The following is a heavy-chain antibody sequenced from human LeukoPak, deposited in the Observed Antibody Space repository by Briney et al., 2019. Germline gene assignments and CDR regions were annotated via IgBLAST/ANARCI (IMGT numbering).Heavy chain of an antibody. CDR3: ARHGSSWTFDY. CDR1: GGSFSSYY. Sequence: PSETLSLTCTVSGGSFSSYYWSWLREPPGKGLEWIGYSYHNGGTNYNPALKSRVTISVDTSKNQFSLKLSSVTAADTAVYYCARHGSSWTFDYWGQGTLVTVSS. D-gene: IGHD6-13*01. J-gene: IGHJ4*02. V-gene: IGHV4-59*08. CDR2: SYHNGGT.